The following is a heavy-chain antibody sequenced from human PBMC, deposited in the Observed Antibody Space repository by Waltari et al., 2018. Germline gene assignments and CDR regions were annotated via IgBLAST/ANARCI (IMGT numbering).Heavy chain of an antibody. CDR1: GFTFDDYA. CDR2: ISWNSGSI. Sequence: EVQLVESGGGLVQPGRSLRLSCAASGFTFDDYAMHWVRQVPGKGLEWFSGISWNSGSIGYADSVKGRFTISRDNAKNSQYLQMNSLRAEDTALFYCAKDSAPRGYTYGYADYWGQGTLVTVSS. V-gene: IGHV3-9*01. CDR3: AKDSAPRGYTYGYADY. J-gene: IGHJ4*02. D-gene: IGHD5-18*01.